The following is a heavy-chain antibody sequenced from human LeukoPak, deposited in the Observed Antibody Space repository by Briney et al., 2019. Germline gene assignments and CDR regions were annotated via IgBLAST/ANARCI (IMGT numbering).Heavy chain of an antibody. J-gene: IGHJ2*01. CDR1: GGSFSGYY. D-gene: IGHD2-2*01. CDR2: INHSGST. Sequence: SETLSLTCAVYGGSFSGYYWSWIRQPPGKGLEWIGEINHSGSTNYNPSLKSRVTISVDTSKNQFSLKLNAVTAADTAVYSCARGYCNSTNCSPSDWYFDLWGRGTLVTVSS. V-gene: IGHV4-34*01. CDR3: ARGYCNSTNCSPSDWYFDL.